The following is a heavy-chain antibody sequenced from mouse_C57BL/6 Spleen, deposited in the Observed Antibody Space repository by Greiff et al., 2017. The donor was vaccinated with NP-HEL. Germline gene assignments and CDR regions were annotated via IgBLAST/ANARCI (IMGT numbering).Heavy chain of an antibody. CDR1: GFTFSDYY. J-gene: IGHJ4*01. CDR3: ARVRNSNWDAMDY. CDR2: INYDGSST. D-gene: IGHD2-5*01. V-gene: IGHV5-16*01. Sequence: EVQLQESEGGLVQPGSSMKLSCTASGFTFSDYYMAWVRQVPEKGLEWVANINYDGSSTYYLDSLKSRFIISRDNAKNILYLQMSSLKSEDTATYYCARVRNSNWDAMDYWGQGTSVTVSS.